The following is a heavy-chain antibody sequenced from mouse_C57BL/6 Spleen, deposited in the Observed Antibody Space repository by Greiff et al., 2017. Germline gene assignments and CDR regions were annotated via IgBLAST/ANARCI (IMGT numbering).Heavy chain of an antibody. CDR1: GFTFSSYG. D-gene: IGHD2-10*02. CDR3: ARQGYGNYDWYFDV. V-gene: IGHV5-6*01. CDR2: ISSGSSYT. Sequence: EVQLVESGGDLVKPGGSLKLSCAASGFTFSSYGMSWVRQTPDKRLEWVATISSGSSYTYYPDSVKGRFTISRDNAKNTLYLQMSSLKSEDTAMYYCARQGYGNYDWYFDVWGTGTTVTVSS. J-gene: IGHJ1*03.